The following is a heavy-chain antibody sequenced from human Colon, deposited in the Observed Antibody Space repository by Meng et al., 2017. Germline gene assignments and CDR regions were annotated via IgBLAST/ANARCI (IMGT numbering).Heavy chain of an antibody. CDR1: GYSFTDYF. Sequence: QGQLVQSGAEVEKPGASARIACTASGYSFTDYFIHWVRQAPGQGFEWMGRIIPNTNSTLYAQNFQGRVTLTGDTSIGTAYMDLSSLTPDDTAVYYCARVSSPSVAGASYDYWGQGTLVTVSS. CDR2: IIPNTNST. CDR3: ARVSSPSVAGASYDY. D-gene: IGHD6-19*01. J-gene: IGHJ4*02. V-gene: IGHV1-2*06.